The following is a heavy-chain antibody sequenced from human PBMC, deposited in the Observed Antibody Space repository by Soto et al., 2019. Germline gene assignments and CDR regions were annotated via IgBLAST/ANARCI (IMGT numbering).Heavy chain of an antibody. CDR2: IYSGGST. D-gene: IGHD6-13*01. CDR3: AREGPYSSSWYATDGYFDL. V-gene: IGHV3-66*01. J-gene: IGHJ2*01. CDR1: GFTVSSNY. Sequence: EVQLVESGGGLVQPGGSLRLSCAASGFTVSSNYMSWVRQAPGKGLEWVSVIYSGGSTYYADSVKGRFTISRDNSKNTLYLQMNRLRAEDTAVYYCAREGPYSSSWYATDGYFDLWGRGTLVTVSS.